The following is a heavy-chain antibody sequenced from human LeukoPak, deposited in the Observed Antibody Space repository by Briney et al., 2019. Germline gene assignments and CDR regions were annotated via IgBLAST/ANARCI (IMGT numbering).Heavy chain of an antibody. D-gene: IGHD3-22*01. CDR3: ARDVYYDSSGYYYDWFDP. V-gene: IGHV1-18*01. J-gene: IGHJ5*02. CDR2: ISAYNGNT. Sequence: ASVKVSCKASGYTFTSYAISWVRQAPGQGLEWMGWISAYNGNTHYAQKVQDRVTMTTDTSTSTAYMELRSLRSDDTAVYYCARDVYYDSSGYYYDWFDPWGQGTLVTVSS. CDR1: GYTFTSYA.